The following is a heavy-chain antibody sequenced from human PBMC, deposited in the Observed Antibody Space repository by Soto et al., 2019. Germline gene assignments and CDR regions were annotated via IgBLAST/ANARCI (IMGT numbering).Heavy chain of an antibody. J-gene: IGHJ4*02. CDR1: GFTFDDYA. V-gene: IGHV3-9*01. Sequence: EVQLVESGGGLVQPGGSLRLSCAASGFTFDDYAIHWVRQAPGKGLEWVSGISWNGAATGYMNSVKGRFSISRDNTTHTLYLQMNSLRSEDTAVYYCANLPLYGSGFDCWGQGTLVTVSS. CDR2: ISWNGAAT. CDR3: ANLPLYGSGFDC. D-gene: IGHD3-10*01.